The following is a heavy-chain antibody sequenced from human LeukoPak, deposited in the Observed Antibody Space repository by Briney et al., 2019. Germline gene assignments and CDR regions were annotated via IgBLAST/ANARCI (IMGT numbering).Heavy chain of an antibody. V-gene: IGHV4-34*01. J-gene: IGHJ4*02. CDR1: GGSITGYY. Sequence: SETLSLTCAVYGGSITGYYWSWIRQPPGKGLEWVGEIHYTGATSYNPSLKSRATISIDTSKNQVSLKLSSVTAADTAVYYCARGNILSGYCFDFWGQGALVTVSS. CDR3: ARGNILSGYCFDF. CDR2: IHYTGAT. D-gene: IGHD3-9*01.